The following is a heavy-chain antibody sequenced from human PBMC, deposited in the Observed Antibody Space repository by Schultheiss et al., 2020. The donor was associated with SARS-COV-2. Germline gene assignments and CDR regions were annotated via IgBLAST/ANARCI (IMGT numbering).Heavy chain of an antibody. CDR3: ARGIALAAALDH. V-gene: IGHV1-46*01. J-gene: IGHJ5*02. CDR2: INPDGGST. D-gene: IGHD6-19*01. CDR1: GYTFTKNF. Sequence: ASVKVSCKASGYTFTKNFMHWVRQAPGQGLESVGIINPDGGSTSYAQKFQGRVTMTRDTSTTTVYMELSSLRSDDTAVYYCARGIALAAALDHWGQGTLVTVSS.